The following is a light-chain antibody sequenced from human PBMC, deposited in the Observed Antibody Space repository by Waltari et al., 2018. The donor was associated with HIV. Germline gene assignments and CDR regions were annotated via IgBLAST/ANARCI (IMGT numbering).Light chain of an antibody. J-gene: IGLJ2*01. Sequence: QVVLTQLPSASASLGASVKLTCTLSSGHINYVIAWHQQQPPKGPRFLMKLNSDGRHSKGDGIPDRFSGSSSGAERYLTISSLQSEDEADYFCQTWGTGIQVFGGGTRLTVL. CDR3: QTWGTGIQV. CDR2: LNSDGRH. CDR1: SGHINYV. V-gene: IGLV4-69*01.